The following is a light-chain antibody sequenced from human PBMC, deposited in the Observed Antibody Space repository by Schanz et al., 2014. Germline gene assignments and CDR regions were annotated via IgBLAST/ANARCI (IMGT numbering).Light chain of an antibody. CDR2: DFS. V-gene: IGLV2-14*03. Sequence: QSVLTQPASVSGSPGQSITISCTGTSSDVGGYNYVSWYQQYPGKAPNLIIYDFSNRPSGVSDRFSGSKSGNTASLTISGLQAEDEATYYCCSYAGSRTFVLFGGGTKLTVL. J-gene: IGLJ3*02. CDR3: CSYAGSRTFVL. CDR1: SSDVGGYNY.